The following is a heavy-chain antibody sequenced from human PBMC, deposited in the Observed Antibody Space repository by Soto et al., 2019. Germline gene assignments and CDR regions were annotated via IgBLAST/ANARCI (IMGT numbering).Heavy chain of an antibody. CDR2: FDPEDGET. Sequence: ASVKVSCKVSGYTLTELSMQWVRPAPGKRLEWMGGFDPEDGETIYAQKFQGRVTMTEDTSTDTAYMELSSLRSEDTAVYYCATGTAARPSDDFDTWGQGTMVTVSS. CDR3: ATGTAARPSDDFDT. D-gene: IGHD6-6*01. V-gene: IGHV1-24*01. J-gene: IGHJ3*02. CDR1: GYTLTELS.